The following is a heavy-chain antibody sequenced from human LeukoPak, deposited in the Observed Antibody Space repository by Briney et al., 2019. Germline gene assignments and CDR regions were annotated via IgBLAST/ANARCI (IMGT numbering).Heavy chain of an antibody. CDR3: ARDPTPRMWELPTY. Sequence: GASVKVSCKASGYTFTSYGISWVRQAPGQGLEWMGWISAYNGNTNYAQKFQGRVTMTRDTSISTAYMELSRLRSDDTAVYYCARDPTPRMWELPTYWGQGTLVTVSS. D-gene: IGHD1-26*01. J-gene: IGHJ4*02. V-gene: IGHV1-18*01. CDR1: GYTFTSYG. CDR2: ISAYNGNT.